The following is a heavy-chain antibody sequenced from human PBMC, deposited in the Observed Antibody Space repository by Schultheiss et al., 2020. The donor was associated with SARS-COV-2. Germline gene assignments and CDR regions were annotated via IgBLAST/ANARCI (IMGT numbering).Heavy chain of an antibody. J-gene: IGHJ3*02. CDR1: GFTFSSYA. V-gene: IGHV3-48*01. CDR2: ISSSSSTI. D-gene: IGHD3-10*01. Sequence: GGSLRLSCAASGFTFSSYAMSWVRQAPGKGLEWVSYISSSSSTIHYADSVKGRVTISRDNAKNSLYLQMNSLRAEDTAVYYCARDREEDAFDIWGQGTMVTVSS. CDR3: ARDREEDAFDI.